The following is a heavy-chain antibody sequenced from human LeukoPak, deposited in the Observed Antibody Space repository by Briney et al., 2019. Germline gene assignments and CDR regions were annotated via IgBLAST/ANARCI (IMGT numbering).Heavy chain of an antibody. D-gene: IGHD3-16*02. V-gene: IGHV1-2*02. J-gene: IGHJ4*02. CDR3: ARVGYYDYVWGSYRYYYFDY. Sequence: GASVKVSCKASGYTFTSYDINWVRQAPGQGLERMGWINPNSGGTNYARKFQGRVTMTRDTSISTAYMELSRLRSDDTAVYYCARVGYYDYVWGSYRYYYFDYWGQGTLVTVSS. CDR1: GYTFTSYD. CDR2: INPNSGGT.